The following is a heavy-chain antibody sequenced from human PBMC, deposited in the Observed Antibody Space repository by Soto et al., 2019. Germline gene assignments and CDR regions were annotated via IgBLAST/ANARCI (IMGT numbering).Heavy chain of an antibody. D-gene: IGHD3-22*01. J-gene: IGHJ4*02. Sequence: ASVKVSCKASGYTFTSYDVMCVRQATGQGLEWMGWVNPNSGNTDSAQKFQGRVTMTWDTSINTAYMELGSLRSEDTAVYYCARGYYDTSGYYPIDFWGQGTLVTVSS. V-gene: IGHV1-8*01. CDR1: GYTFTSYD. CDR3: ARGYYDTSGYYPIDF. CDR2: VNPNSGNT.